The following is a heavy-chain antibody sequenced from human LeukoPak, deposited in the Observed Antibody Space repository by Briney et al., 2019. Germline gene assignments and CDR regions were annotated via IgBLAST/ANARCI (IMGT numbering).Heavy chain of an antibody. D-gene: IGHD2-15*01. V-gene: IGHV1-18*01. Sequence: ASVKVSCKASGYTFTNYGISWVRQAPGQGLEWMGWISTYNGNTHYTQKLQGRVTMTTDTSTSTAYMELSSLRSEDTAVYYCAREGYCSGGSCYREGLGPWGQGTLVTVSS. J-gene: IGHJ5*02. CDR1: GYTFTNYG. CDR2: ISTYNGNT. CDR3: AREGYCSGGSCYREGLGP.